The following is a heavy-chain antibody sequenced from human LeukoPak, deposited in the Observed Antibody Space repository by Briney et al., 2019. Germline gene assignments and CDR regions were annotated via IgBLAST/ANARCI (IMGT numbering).Heavy chain of an antibody. CDR3: ARGTPGVAAAGTFDY. Sequence: PSETLSLTCTVSGGSISSSRDYWGWVRQAPGKGLEWVSSISSSSSYIYYADSVKGRFTISRDNAKNSLYLQMNSLRAEDTAVYYCARGTPGVAAAGTFDYWGQGTLVTVSS. V-gene: IGHV3-21*01. D-gene: IGHD6-13*01. CDR2: ISSSSSYI. CDR1: GGSISSSRDY. J-gene: IGHJ4*02.